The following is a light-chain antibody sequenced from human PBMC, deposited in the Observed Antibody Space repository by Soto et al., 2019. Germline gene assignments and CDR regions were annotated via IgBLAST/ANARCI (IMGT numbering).Light chain of an antibody. V-gene: IGKV3-11*01. CDR1: QSVSSY. J-gene: IGKJ5*01. Sequence: EIVLTQSPATLSLSPGERATLSCRASQSVSSYLAWYQQKPGQAPRLLIYDASNRATGIPARFSGSGSGTDFTLTISSLEAEDFAVYYCQQRSTFGQGTRLEIQ. CDR3: QQRST. CDR2: DAS.